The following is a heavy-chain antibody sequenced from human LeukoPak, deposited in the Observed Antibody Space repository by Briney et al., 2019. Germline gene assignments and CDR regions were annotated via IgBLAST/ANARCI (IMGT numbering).Heavy chain of an antibody. CDR1: GFTFTSSA. CDR2: IVVGSGNT. Sequence: GASVKVSCKASGFTFTSSAMQWVRQARGQRLEWIGWIVVGSGNTNYAQKFQERVTITRDMSTSTAYMELSSLRSEDTAVYYCAAACGSGSYELSAWGQGTLVTVSS. V-gene: IGHV1-58*02. D-gene: IGHD3-10*01. CDR3: AAACGSGSYELSA. J-gene: IGHJ4*02.